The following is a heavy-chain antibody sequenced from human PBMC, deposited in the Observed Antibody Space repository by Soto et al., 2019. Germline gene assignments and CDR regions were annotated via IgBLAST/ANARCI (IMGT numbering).Heavy chain of an antibody. V-gene: IGHV5-10-1*01. CDR3: ARLGKTEFCGGDCLLHY. D-gene: IGHD2-21*02. Sequence: PXESLKISWQCSGNSFTSYWISWVLQMPGKGLEWMGRIDPSDSYTNYSPSSQGHVTISADKSISTAYLQWSSLKASDTAMYYCARLGKTEFCGGDCLLHYWGQGTLVTVSS. J-gene: IGHJ4*02. CDR1: GNSFTSYW. CDR2: IDPSDSYT.